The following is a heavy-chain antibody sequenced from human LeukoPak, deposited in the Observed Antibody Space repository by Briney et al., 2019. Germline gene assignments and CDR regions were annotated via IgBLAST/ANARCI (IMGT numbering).Heavy chain of an antibody. CDR1: GGTFSSYA. Sequence: GASVKVSCKASGGTFSSYAISWVRQAPGQGLEWMGGIIPIFGTANYAQKFQGRVTMTRDTSISTAYMELSRLRSDDTAVYYCARANLGVEWLVRQIDYWGQGTLVTVSS. V-gene: IGHV1-69*05. CDR3: ARANLGVEWLVRQIDY. D-gene: IGHD6-19*01. CDR2: IIPIFGTA. J-gene: IGHJ4*02.